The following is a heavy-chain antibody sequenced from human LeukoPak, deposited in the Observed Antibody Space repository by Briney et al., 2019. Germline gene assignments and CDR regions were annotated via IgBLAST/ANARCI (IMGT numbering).Heavy chain of an antibody. D-gene: IGHD4-17*01. J-gene: IGHJ4*02. CDR1: GYTLTELS. Sequence: ASVRVSCKVSGYTLTELSMHWVRQAPGKGLEWMGGFDPEDGETIYAQKFQGRVTMTEDTSTDTAYMELRSLRSDDTAVYYCARDLLIGYGDYTVGYFDYWGQGTLVTVSS. CDR2: FDPEDGET. V-gene: IGHV1-24*01. CDR3: ARDLLIGYGDYTVGYFDY.